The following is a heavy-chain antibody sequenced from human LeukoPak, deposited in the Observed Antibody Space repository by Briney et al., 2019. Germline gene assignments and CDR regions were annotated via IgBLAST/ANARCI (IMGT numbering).Heavy chain of an antibody. CDR3: ARDLDIVVVRGALRHYGVDV. CDR1: GYTFTSYG. J-gene: IGHJ6*02. V-gene: IGHV1-18*01. Sequence: ASVKDSCQASGYTFTSYGINWVRQAPGQGLEGMGWISAFNGNTNYAKKFQGRVTMSTDTSTSTAYMELRSLRTDDTAVYYCARDLDIVVVRGALRHYGVDVWGQGTTVTVSS. D-gene: IGHD2-2*01. CDR2: ISAFNGNT.